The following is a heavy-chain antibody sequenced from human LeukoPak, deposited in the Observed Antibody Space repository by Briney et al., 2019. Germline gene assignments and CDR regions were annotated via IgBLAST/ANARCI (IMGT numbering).Heavy chain of an antibody. CDR1: GYTFSSYW. CDR2: IYPGDSGT. Sequence: GESLKISCKGSGYTFSSYWIAWVRQMPGKGLEWMGIIYPGDSGTRYSPSFEGQVTISADKTICTAYLQWNSLKASDTATYYCARYSPDVVVAPSAQFDYWGQGTLVTVSS. D-gene: IGHD2-2*01. J-gene: IGHJ4*02. V-gene: IGHV5-51*01. CDR3: ARYSPDVVVAPSAQFDY.